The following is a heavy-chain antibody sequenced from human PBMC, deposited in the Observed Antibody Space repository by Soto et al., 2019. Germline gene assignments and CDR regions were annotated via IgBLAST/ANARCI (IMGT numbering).Heavy chain of an antibody. D-gene: IGHD3-16*01. CDR2: ISSSSSYI. Sequence: PGGSLRLSCAASGFTPSSYSMNWVRQAPGKGLEWVSSISSSSSYIYYADSVKGRFTISRDNAKNSLYVQMNSLRVEDTAVYYCARDHGGAHDYWGQGTLVTVS. CDR3: ARDHGGAHDY. CDR1: GFTPSSYS. J-gene: IGHJ4*02. V-gene: IGHV3-21*01.